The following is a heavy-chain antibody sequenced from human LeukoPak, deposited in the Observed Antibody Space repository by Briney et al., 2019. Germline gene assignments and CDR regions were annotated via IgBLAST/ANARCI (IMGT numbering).Heavy chain of an antibody. V-gene: IGHV3-23*01. D-gene: IGHD3-3*01. CDR3: AKDHSASEWFYRYYFDY. CDR2: ISGSGGST. CDR1: RFTVSNND. J-gene: IGHJ4*02. Sequence: GGSLRLSCAASRFTVSNNDVNWVRQAPGKGLEWVSAISGSGGSTYYADSVKGRFTISRDNSKNTLYLQMNSLRAEDTAVYYCAKDHSASEWFYRYYFDYWGQGTLVTVSS.